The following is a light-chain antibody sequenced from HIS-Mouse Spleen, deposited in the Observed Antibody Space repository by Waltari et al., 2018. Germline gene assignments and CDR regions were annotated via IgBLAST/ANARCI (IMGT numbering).Light chain of an antibody. J-gene: IGLJ2*01. CDR3: SSYTSSSTLDVV. Sequence: QSALTQPASVSGSPGQSITISCTGTCSDVGGYNYFSLYQQHPGKAPKLMIYDVSNRPSGVSNRFSGSKSGNTASLTISGLQAEDEADYYCSSYTSSSTLDVVFGGGTKLTVL. CDR2: DVS. V-gene: IGLV2-14*03. CDR1: CSDVGGYNY.